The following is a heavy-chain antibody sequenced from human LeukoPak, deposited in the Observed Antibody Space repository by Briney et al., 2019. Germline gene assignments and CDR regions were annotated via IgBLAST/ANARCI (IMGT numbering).Heavy chain of an antibody. Sequence: SETLSLTCTVSGGSISSSSYYWGWIRQPPGKGLEWIGSIYYSGSTYYNPSLKSRVTISVDTSKNQFSLKLSSVTAADTAVYYCARGPYYYDSSGYYYYYYGMDVWGQGTTVTVSS. CDR2: IYYSGST. D-gene: IGHD3-22*01. V-gene: IGHV4-39*01. J-gene: IGHJ6*02. CDR1: GGSISSSSYY. CDR3: ARGPYYYDSSGYYYYYYGMDV.